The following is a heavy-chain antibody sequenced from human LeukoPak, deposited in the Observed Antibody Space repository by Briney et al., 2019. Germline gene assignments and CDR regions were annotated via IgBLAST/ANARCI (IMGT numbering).Heavy chain of an antibody. CDR1: GFSFSRYA. CDR2: ISFEGTD. J-gene: IGHJ4*02. CDR3: VKANYAATSRADFFDY. Sequence: PGGSLRLSCAASGFSFSRYAMHWVRQAPGKGLEWVAAISFEGTDYYTDSVKGRLTISRDNSKNTLYLQTHSLRPEDTAVYHCVKANYAATSRADFFDYWGQGTLVTVSS. V-gene: IGHV3-30*18. D-gene: IGHD3-16*01.